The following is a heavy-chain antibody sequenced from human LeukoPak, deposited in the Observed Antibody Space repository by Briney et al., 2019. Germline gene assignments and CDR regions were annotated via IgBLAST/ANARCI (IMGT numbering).Heavy chain of an antibody. D-gene: IGHD6-19*01. CDR1: GFTFSSYE. V-gene: IGHV3-48*03. J-gene: IGHJ4*02. Sequence: PGGSLRLSCAASGFTFSSYEMNWVRQAPGKGLEWVSYISSSCSTIYYADSVKVRFTISRDNAKNSLYLQMNSLTAEDTPWYCSARVGLPAYSNGGLENWAQGPLVNVSS. CDR2: ISSSCSTI. CDR3: ARVGLPAYSNGGLEN.